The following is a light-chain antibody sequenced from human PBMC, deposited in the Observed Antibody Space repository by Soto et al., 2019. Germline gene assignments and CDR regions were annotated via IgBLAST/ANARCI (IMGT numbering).Light chain of an antibody. CDR1: SSDVGGYNS. J-gene: IGLJ3*02. Sequence: QSALTQPASVSGSPGQPITISCTGTSSDVGGYNSVSWYQQHPDKAPKLMIYDVSNRPSGVSNRFSGSKSGNTASLTISGLQAEDEADYYCSSKTSSTTVVFGGGTKVTVL. V-gene: IGLV2-14*01. CDR3: SSKTSSTTVV. CDR2: DVS.